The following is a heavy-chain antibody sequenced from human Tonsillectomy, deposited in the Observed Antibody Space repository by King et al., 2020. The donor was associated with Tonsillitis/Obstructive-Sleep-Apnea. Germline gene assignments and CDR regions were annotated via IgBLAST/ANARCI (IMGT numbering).Heavy chain of an antibody. D-gene: IGHD2-15*01. V-gene: IGHV4-34*01. J-gene: IGHJ6*03. CDR2: ISHSGST. CDR3: ARAIIVVTTDYYMDV. CDR1: GGSFSGYY. Sequence: VQLQQWGAGLLKPSETLSLTCAVYGGSFSGYYWTWFRQPPGKGLEWIGEISHSGSTNYNPSLKSRLTISLDTSKNQFSLKLSSLTAADTAVYYCARAIIVVTTDYYMDVSGKGTTVTVSS.